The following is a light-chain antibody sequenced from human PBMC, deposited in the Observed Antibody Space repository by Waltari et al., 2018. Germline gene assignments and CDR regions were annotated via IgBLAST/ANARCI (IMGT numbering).Light chain of an antibody. CDR2: DAS. J-gene: IGKJ2*01. CDR1: QDITTS. CDR3: QHYHSLPYT. Sequence: DIQLTQSPSSLSAAVGDRVTITCQATQDITTSLSWFQQKPGKAPQRLIYDASSLQAGVPSRFSGTGSGTAFSCTITSLQPEDSATYYCQHYHSLPYTFGRGTKLQIK. V-gene: IGKV1-33*01.